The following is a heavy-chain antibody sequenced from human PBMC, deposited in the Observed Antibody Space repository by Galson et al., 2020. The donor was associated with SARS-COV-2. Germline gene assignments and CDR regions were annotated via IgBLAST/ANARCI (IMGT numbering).Heavy chain of an antibody. V-gene: IGHV4-30-2*06. D-gene: IGHD3-10*01. J-gene: IGHJ6*02. CDR1: GGSISSGGYA. CDR3: ASDRGIIDISKTSSYYGMDV. CDR2: IYPSGST. Sequence: ASETLSLTCTVSGGSISSGGYAWRWIRQSPGKGLEWIGSIYPSGSTYYNPSLKSRVTMSVDRSKNQFSLRLTSVTAADAAVSSCASDRGIIDISKTSSYYGMDVWGQGTTVTVSS.